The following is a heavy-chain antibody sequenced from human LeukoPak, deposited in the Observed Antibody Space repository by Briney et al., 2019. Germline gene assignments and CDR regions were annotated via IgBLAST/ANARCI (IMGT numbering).Heavy chain of an antibody. J-gene: IGHJ4*02. D-gene: IGHD6-13*01. CDR3: ARFSSIAAAFDY. V-gene: IGHV4-61*02. CDR1: GGSISSGSYY. Sequence: PSQTLSLTCTVSGGSISSGSYYWSWIRQPAGKGLEWIGRIYTSGSTNYNPSLKSRVTISVDTSKNQSSLNLSSVTAADTAVYYCARFSSIAAAFDYWGLGTLVTVSS. CDR2: IYTSGST.